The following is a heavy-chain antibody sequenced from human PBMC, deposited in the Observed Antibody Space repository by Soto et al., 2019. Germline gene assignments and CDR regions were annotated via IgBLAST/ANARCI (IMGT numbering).Heavy chain of an antibody. CDR1: GFTFRSYW. J-gene: IGHJ4*02. Sequence: DVQLVESGGGLVQPGGSLRLSCAASGFTFRSYWMHWVRQTPGKGLVWVSRINSDGSSTDYADSVKGRFTIPRDNAKNTLYLQMNSLRAEDTAVYFCAREAAAVFDYWGQGTLVTVSS. CDR2: INSDGSST. D-gene: IGHD6-13*01. CDR3: AREAAAVFDY. V-gene: IGHV3-74*01.